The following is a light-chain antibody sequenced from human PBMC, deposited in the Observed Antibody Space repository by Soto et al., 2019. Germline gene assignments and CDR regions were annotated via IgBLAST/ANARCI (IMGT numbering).Light chain of an antibody. CDR3: QQYASSPYT. J-gene: IGKJ2*01. Sequence: DIQMTQSPSTLSGSVGDRVTITCRASQSIRSYLNWYQQKPGKAPKLLIYAASSLQSGVPSRFSGSGSGTDFTLTITTLEPEDSAVYFCQQYASSPYTFGQGTKVDIK. V-gene: IGKV1-39*01. CDR1: QSIRSY. CDR2: AAS.